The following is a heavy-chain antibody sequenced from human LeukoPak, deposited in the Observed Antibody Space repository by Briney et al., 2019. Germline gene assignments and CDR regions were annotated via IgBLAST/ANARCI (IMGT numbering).Heavy chain of an antibody. CDR2: IRSDGSNK. CDR1: GFTFSSYG. D-gene: IGHD4-23*01. V-gene: IGHV3-30*02. CDR3: AKDLRLSVGTSPFDY. Sequence: GGSLRLSCAASGFTFSSYGMHWVRQAPGKGLEWVAFIRSDGSNKYYADSVKGRFTISRDNSKNTLYLQMNSLRADDTALYYCAKDLRLSVGTSPFDYWGQGTLVTVSS. J-gene: IGHJ4*02.